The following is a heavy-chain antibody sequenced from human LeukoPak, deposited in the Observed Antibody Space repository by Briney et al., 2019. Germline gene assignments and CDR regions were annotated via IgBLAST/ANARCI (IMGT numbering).Heavy chain of an antibody. D-gene: IGHD3-22*01. CDR3: AREVAYYYDSSGYSRPIYYYYYYMDV. V-gene: IGHV4-61*02. CDR2: IYTSGST. Sequence: SETLSLTCTVSGGSISSGSYYWSWIRQPAGKGLEWIGRIYTSGSTNYNPSLKSRITISVDTSKTQFSLKLSSVTAADTAVYYCAREVAYYYDSSGYSRPIYYYYYYMDVWGKGTTVTVSS. CDR1: GGSISSGSYY. J-gene: IGHJ6*03.